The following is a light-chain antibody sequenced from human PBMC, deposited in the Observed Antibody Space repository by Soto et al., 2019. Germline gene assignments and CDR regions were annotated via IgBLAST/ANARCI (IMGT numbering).Light chain of an antibody. J-gene: IGKJ4*01. CDR2: DAS. V-gene: IGKV3-11*01. CDR3: QQRSSWPLT. Sequence: EIVLTQSPAPLSLSPGERATLSCRASQLVSSYLGWYQQKPGQAPRLLIYDASNRATGIPARFSGSGSGTDVPLTISSLEPEDFAVYYCQQRSSWPLTFGGGTKVEIK. CDR1: QLVSSY.